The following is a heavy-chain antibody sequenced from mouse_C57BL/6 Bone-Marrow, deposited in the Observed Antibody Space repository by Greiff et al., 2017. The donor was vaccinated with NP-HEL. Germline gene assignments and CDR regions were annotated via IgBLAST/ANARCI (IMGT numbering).Heavy chain of an antibody. Sequence: EVQLQQSGAELVKPGASVKLSCTASGFNITDYYMHWVKQRTEQGLEWIGRIDPEDGETKSAPNFQGKATITADTSSNTAYLQLSSLTSEDTAVYYCARNGYDDPYYFDYWGQGTTLTVSS. CDR2: IDPEDGET. CDR3: ARNGYDDPYYFDY. D-gene: IGHD2-2*01. J-gene: IGHJ2*01. CDR1: GFNITDYY. V-gene: IGHV14-2*01.